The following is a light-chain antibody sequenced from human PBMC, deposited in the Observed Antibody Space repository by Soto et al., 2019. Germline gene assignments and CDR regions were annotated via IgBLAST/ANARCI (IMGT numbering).Light chain of an antibody. Sequence: QSVLTQPPSASGTPGQRVTISCSGSSSNIGSNYVYWYQQLPGTAPKVLIYRSNQRPSGVPDRFSGSKSGTSASLAISGLRSEDEADYYCAAWDDSLRGPVFGGGTKVTVL. CDR1: SSNIGSNY. CDR3: AAWDDSLRGPV. V-gene: IGLV1-47*01. CDR2: RSN. J-gene: IGLJ2*01.